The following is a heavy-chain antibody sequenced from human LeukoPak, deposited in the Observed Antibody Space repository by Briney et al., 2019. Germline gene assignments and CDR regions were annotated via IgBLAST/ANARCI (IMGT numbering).Heavy chain of an antibody. CDR2: ISGYNGNT. CDR1: GYSFTTSG. V-gene: IGHV1-18*01. CDR3: AAGFPNYDFWSGYTEGMGMDV. D-gene: IGHD3-3*01. Sequence: ASVKVSCKASGYSFTTSGVSWVRQAPGQGLEWMGWISGYNGNTNYAQKFQGRVTMTTDTSTSTAYMELRSLRSDDTAVYYCAAGFPNYDFWSGYTEGMGMDVWGQGTTVTVSS. J-gene: IGHJ6*02.